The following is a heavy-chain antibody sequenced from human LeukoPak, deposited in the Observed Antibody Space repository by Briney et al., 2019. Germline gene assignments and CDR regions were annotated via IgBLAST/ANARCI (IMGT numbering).Heavy chain of an antibody. J-gene: IGHJ4*02. D-gene: IGHD3-9*01. V-gene: IGHV3-15*01. Sequence: PGGSLRLSCAASGFTFSNAWMSWVRQAPGKGLEWVGRIKSKTDGGTTDYAAPVKGRFTISRDDSKNTLYLQMNSLKTEDTAVYYYTTRLYDILTGYYLFDYWGQGTLVTVSS. CDR2: IKSKTDGGTT. CDR3: TTRLYDILTGYYLFDY. CDR1: GFTFSNAW.